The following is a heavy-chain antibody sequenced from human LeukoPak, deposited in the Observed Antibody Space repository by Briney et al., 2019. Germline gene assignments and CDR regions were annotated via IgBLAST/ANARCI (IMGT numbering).Heavy chain of an antibody. CDR1: GFTFSSYG. Sequence: GGSLRLSCAASGFTFSSYGMHWVRQAPGKGLEWVSSISGSSSYIYYADSVKGRFTISRDNAKNSLYLQMNSLRAEDTAVYYCAREYCSGGSCYPQGYYYYGMDVWGQGTTVTVSS. CDR3: AREYCSGGSCYPQGYYYYGMDV. J-gene: IGHJ6*02. V-gene: IGHV3-21*01. D-gene: IGHD2-15*01. CDR2: ISGSSSYI.